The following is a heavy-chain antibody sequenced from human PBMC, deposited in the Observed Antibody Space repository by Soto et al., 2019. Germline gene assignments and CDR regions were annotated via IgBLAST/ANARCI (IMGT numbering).Heavy chain of an antibody. D-gene: IGHD3-10*01. Sequence: PSETLSLTCTVSGGSISSSSYYWGWIRQPPGKGLEWIGSIYYSGSTYYNPSLKSRVTISVDTSKNQFSLKLSSVTAADTAVYYCARLSGLELVRGVMFDYWGQGTLVTVSS. CDR1: GGSISSSSYY. CDR2: IYYSGST. CDR3: ARLSGLELVRGVMFDY. J-gene: IGHJ4*02. V-gene: IGHV4-39*01.